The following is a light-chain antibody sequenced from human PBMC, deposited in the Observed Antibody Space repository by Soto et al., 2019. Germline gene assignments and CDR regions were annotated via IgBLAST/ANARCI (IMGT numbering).Light chain of an antibody. CDR3: QQYYSPPLT. V-gene: IGKV4-1*01. J-gene: IGKJ4*01. CDR2: WTS. Sequence: DIVMTKSPDSLAVSLGERATINCKSSQSVLYSSNNKNYVTWYQQRPGQPPKLLIYWTSIRESGVPDRFSGSGSGTYFTLTISSLQAEDVAVYFCQQYYSPPLTFGGGTKVEIK. CDR1: QSVLYSSNNKNY.